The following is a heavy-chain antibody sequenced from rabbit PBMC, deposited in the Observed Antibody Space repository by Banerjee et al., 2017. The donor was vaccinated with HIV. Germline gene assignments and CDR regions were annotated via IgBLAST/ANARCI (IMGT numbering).Heavy chain of an antibody. CDR3: ARSYLGNSWDL. CDR1: GFSFSSGYY. J-gene: IGHJ4*01. Sequence: QSLEESGGDLVKPGASLTLTCTASGFSFSSGYYMCWVRQAPGKGLEWIGCIYAGSGGSTYYASWAKGRFTISKTSSTTVTLQMTSLTAADTATYFCARSYLGNSWDLWGQGTLVTVS. V-gene: IGHV1S40*01. D-gene: IGHD7-1*01. CDR2: IYAGSGGST.